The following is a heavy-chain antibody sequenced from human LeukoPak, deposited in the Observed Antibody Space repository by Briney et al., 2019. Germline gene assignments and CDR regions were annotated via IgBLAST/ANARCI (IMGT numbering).Heavy chain of an antibody. CDR1: GFAFGRLA. J-gene: IGHJ4*02. V-gene: IGHV3-23*01. Sequence: GGSLRLSCAASGFAFGRLAMGWVRQAPGKGLEWVSVISDSGSLTYYADSVKGRFTISRDNSKNTLFLQMNSLRAEDTAVYYCAKDARRTIGWYFFAYWGQGTLVTVSS. D-gene: IGHD6-19*01. CDR3: AKDARRTIGWYFFAY. CDR2: ISDSGSLT.